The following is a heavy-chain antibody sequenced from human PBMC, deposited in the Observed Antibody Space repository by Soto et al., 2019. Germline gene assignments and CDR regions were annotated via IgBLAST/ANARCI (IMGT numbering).Heavy chain of an antibody. Sequence: PGESLKISCKGSGYSFTSYWIGWVRQMPGKGLEWMGIIYPGDSDTRYSPSFQGQVTISADKSISTAYLQWSSLKASDTAMYYCPRHSFWGGYYTSLYYGMVVWPQGTTVAV. CDR1: GYSFTSYW. D-gene: IGHD3-3*01. CDR2: IYPGDSDT. V-gene: IGHV5-51*01. J-gene: IGHJ6*02. CDR3: PRHSFWGGYYTSLYYGMVV.